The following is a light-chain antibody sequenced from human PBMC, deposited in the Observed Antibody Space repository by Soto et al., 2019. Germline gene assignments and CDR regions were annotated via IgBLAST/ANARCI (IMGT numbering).Light chain of an antibody. CDR1: QTISHW. CDR3: QQYNTYLT. J-gene: IGKJ1*01. V-gene: IGKV1-5*01. CDR2: DAS. Sequence: DIHLTQSPSTLSASVGDRVTITCRASQTISHWLAWYQQKPGKAPKLLIFDASSLENGVPSRFSGSGSGTEFTLTITGLQPDDFATYYCQQYNTYLTFGQGTKVEI.